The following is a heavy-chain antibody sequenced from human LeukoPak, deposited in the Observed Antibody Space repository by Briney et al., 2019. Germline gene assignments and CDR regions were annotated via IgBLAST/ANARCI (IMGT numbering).Heavy chain of an antibody. V-gene: IGHV3-23*01. Sequence: GGSLRLTCAASGFTFSSYAMSWVRQAPAKGLEWVSAISDSGGSTYYADSVEGRFTISRDNTKNTLYLQMNSLRAEDTAVFYCAKNVRRDLHMIFGGYYYMDVWGKGATVTVSS. CDR3: AKNVRRDLHMIFGGYYYMDV. CDR1: GFTFSSYA. CDR2: ISDSGGST. J-gene: IGHJ6*03. D-gene: IGHD3/OR15-3a*01.